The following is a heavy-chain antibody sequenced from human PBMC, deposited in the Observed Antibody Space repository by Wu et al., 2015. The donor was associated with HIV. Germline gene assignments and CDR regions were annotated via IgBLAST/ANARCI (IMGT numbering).Heavy chain of an antibody. CDR3: AGYGRGYNWLYY. J-gene: IGHJ4*02. D-gene: IGHD5-24*01. V-gene: IGHV1-2*02. Sequence: QVQLVQSGAEVKKPGASVKVPCEASAYRFIAEFIHWVRQAPGQGLEWMGRINCNSGDTAYAQKFQGRVTMTRDTSINTVYMELTRLKSDDTAVYYCAGYGRGYNWLYYWGQGTLVTVSS. CDR2: INCNSGDT. CDR1: AYRFIAEF.